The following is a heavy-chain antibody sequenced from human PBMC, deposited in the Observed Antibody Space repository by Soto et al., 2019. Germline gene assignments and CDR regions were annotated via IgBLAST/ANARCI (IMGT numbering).Heavy chain of an antibody. V-gene: IGHV1-69*01. Sequence: VQLVQSGAEVKKPGASVKISCKASGGTFNSHSISWVRQAPGQGLEWMGGFMPIFGTANYEQKFQGRVTITAGDSTSAAYMELSSLRSEDTAVYYCTRDLGVLVAPSLDYWGQGTLVTVSS. CDR1: GGTFNSHS. J-gene: IGHJ4*02. CDR3: TRDLGVLVAPSLDY. CDR2: FMPIFGTA. D-gene: IGHD2-15*01.